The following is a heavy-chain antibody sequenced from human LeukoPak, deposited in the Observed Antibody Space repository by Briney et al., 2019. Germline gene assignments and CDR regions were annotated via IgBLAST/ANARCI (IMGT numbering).Heavy chain of an antibody. CDR1: GFTFDDYA. CDR2: ISWDGGST. J-gene: IGHJ4*02. V-gene: IGHV3-43D*03. D-gene: IGHD2-2*01. CDR3: AKEGYCSSTSCYGLDY. Sequence: PGGSLRLSCAASGFTFDDYAMHWVRQAPGKGLEWVSLISWDGGSTYYADSVKGRFTISRDNSKNSLYLQMNSLRAEDTASHYCAKEGYCSSTSCYGLDYWGQGTLVTVSS.